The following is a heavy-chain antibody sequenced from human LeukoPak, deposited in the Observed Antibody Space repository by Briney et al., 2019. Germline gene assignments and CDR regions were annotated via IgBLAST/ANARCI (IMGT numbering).Heavy chain of an antibody. CDR2: INPNSGGT. CDR1: GYTFTGYY. Sequence: ASVKVSCKASGYTFTGYYMHWVRQAPGQGLEWMGWINPNSGGTNYAQKFQGRVTMTRDTSISTAYMELSSLRSEDTAVYYCARDLTGGSSERDEYFQHWGQGTLVTVSS. CDR3: ARDLTGGSSERDEYFQH. J-gene: IGHJ1*01. V-gene: IGHV1-2*02. D-gene: IGHD1-26*01.